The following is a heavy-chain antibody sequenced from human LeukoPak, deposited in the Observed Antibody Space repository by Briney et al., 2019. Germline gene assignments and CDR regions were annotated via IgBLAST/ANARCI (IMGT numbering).Heavy chain of an antibody. Sequence: PSETLSLTCTVSGGSISSYYWSWIRQPPGKGLKGIGYIYYSGSTNYNPSLKSRITISVDTSKNQFSLKLSSVTAADTAVYYCARERDSSGFDAFDIWGQGTMVTVSA. J-gene: IGHJ3*02. CDR1: GGSISSYY. CDR3: ARERDSSGFDAFDI. CDR2: IYYSGST. V-gene: IGHV4-59*01. D-gene: IGHD3-22*01.